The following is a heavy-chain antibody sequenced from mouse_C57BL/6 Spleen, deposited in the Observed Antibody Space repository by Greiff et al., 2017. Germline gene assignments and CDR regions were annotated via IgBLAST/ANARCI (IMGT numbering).Heavy chain of an antibody. CDR2: ISYDGSN. D-gene: IGHD4-1*01. CDR3: ARAAGTREAWFAY. J-gene: IGHJ3*01. V-gene: IGHV3-6*01. CDR1: GYSITSGYY. Sequence: EVKLQESGPGLVKPSQSLSLTCSVTGYSITSGYYWNWIRQFPGNKLEWMGYISYDGSNNYNPSLKNRISITRDTSKNQFFLKLNSVTTEDTATYYCARAAGTREAWFAYWGQGTLVTVSA.